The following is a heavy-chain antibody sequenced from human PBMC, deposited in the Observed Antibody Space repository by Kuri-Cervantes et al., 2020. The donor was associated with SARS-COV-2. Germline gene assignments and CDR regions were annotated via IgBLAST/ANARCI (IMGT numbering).Heavy chain of an antibody. D-gene: IGHD1-26*01. CDR1: GFTFSSYA. CDR2: ISYDGSNK. Sequence: GGSLRLSCAASGFTFSSYAVHWVRQAPGKGLEWVAVISYDGSNKYYADSVKGRFTISRDNSKNTLYLQMNSLRAEDTAVYYCARVGGSYYYYYYMDVWGKGTTVTVSS. V-gene: IGHV3-30-3*01. J-gene: IGHJ6*03. CDR3: ARVGGSYYYYYYMDV.